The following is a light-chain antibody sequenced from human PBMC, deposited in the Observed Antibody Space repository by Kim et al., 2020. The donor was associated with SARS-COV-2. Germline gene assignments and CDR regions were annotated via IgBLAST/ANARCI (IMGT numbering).Light chain of an antibody. Sequence: SVSPGERATLSCRASQSVGNNLAWYQQKPGQTPRLLIFGASTRATGVPARFSGRGSGTDFTLSISRLQSEDVAVYYCQQYNKLWAFGPGTKVDIK. V-gene: IGKV3-15*01. CDR1: QSVGNN. CDR2: GAS. J-gene: IGKJ1*01. CDR3: QQYNKLWA.